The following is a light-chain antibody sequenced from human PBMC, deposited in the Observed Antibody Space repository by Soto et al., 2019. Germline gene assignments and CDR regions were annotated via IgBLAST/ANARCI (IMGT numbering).Light chain of an antibody. CDR3: QQSYTTVWT. CDR2: RAS. J-gene: IGKJ1*01. V-gene: IGKV1-39*01. Sequence: DIQMTQSPSSLSASVGDRVTITCRASQRISTYLNWYQQKPGKAPDLLIYRASSLKSGVPSRFSGSGFGTHFSLTISSLQPEDFATYYCQQSYTTVWTFGQGTKV. CDR1: QRISTY.